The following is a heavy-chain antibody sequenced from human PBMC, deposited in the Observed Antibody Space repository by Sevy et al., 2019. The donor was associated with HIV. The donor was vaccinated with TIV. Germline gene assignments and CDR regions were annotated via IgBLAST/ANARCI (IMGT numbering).Heavy chain of an antibody. CDR3: ARVRTYYDFCSGQDDAFDI. Sequence: GGSLRLSCAASGFTFSSYSMNWVRQAPGKGLEWVSYISSSSSTIYYADSVKGRFTISRDNAKNSLYLQMNSLRAEDTAVYYCARVRTYYDFCSGQDDAFDIWGQGTMVTVSS. CDR2: ISSSSSTI. CDR1: GFTFSSYS. V-gene: IGHV3-48*01. D-gene: IGHD3-3*01. J-gene: IGHJ3*02.